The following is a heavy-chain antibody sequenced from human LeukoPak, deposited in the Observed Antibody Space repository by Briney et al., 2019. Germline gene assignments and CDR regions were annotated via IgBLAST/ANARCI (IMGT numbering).Heavy chain of an antibody. V-gene: IGHV3-66*01. Sequence: ETLSLTCTVSGGSISSNWWSWVRQTPGKGLEWVSVIYSGGSTYYADSVKGRFTISRDNSKNTLYLQMNSLRAEDTAVYYCAIDYYGSGSYYKAFDYWGQGTLVTVSS. CDR3: AIDYYGSGSYYKAFDY. CDR1: GGSISSNW. CDR2: IYSGGST. D-gene: IGHD3-10*01. J-gene: IGHJ4*02.